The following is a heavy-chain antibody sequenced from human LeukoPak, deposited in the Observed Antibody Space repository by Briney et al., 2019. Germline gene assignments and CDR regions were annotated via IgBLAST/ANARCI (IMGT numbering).Heavy chain of an antibody. V-gene: IGHV3-7*04. CDR3: ARDPDYGGNSGLDY. CDR1: GLAFSSFW. CDR2: INQDGSEK. D-gene: IGHD4-23*01. Sequence: GGSLRLSCAASGLAFSSFWMNCVRQAPGKGLEWVANINQDGSEKYYVDSVKGRFTISRDNAKNSLYLQMNSLRAEDTAVYYCARDPDYGGNSGLDYWGQGTLVTVSS. J-gene: IGHJ4*02.